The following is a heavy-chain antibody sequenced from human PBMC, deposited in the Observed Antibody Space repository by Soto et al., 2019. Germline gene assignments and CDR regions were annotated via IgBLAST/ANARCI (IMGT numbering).Heavy chain of an antibody. CDR1: GGSFSGYY. Sequence: SETLSLTCAVYGGSFSGYYWSWIRQPPGKGLEWIGEINHSGSTNYNPSLKSRVTISVDTSKNQFSLKLSSVTAADTAVYYCARGRGRSDVVYYYYGMDVWGQGTTVTVSS. D-gene: IGHD2-15*01. V-gene: IGHV4-34*01. CDR3: ARGRGRSDVVYYYYGMDV. CDR2: INHSGST. J-gene: IGHJ6*02.